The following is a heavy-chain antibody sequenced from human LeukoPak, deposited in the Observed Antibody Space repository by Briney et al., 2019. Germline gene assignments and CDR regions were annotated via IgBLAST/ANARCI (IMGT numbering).Heavy chain of an antibody. J-gene: IGHJ4*02. CDR3: ARDSGGYYPNFDY. CDR1: GDSIGSNY. CDR2: IYYSGST. Sequence: SETLSLTCTVSGDSIGSNYWSWIRQPPGKGLEWIGYIYYSGSTNYNPSLKSRVTISVDTSKNQFSLKLSSVTAADTAVYYCARDSGGYYPNFDYWGQGTLVTVSS. V-gene: IGHV4-59*01. D-gene: IGHD3-22*01.